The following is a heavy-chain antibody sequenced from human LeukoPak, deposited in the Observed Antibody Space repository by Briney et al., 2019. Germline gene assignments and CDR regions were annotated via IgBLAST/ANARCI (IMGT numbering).Heavy chain of an antibody. CDR1: TGSISSPNW. D-gene: IGHD3-16*01. Sequence: SETLSLTCSISTGSISSPNWWSWVRQSPGQGLAWIGEISHGGTTNYNPSLESRASIFIDRSKNHFSLRLTSVVAADTALYYCVRDLGAVASIYHDAFVAWGQGTMVTVSS. CDR2: ISHGGTT. CDR3: VRDLGAVASIYHDAFVA. V-gene: IGHV4-4*02. J-gene: IGHJ3*01.